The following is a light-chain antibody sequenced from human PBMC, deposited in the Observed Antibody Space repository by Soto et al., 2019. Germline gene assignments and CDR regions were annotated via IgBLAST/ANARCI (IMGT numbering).Light chain of an antibody. CDR3: SSYTSSTTWV. Sequence: QSALAQPASVSGSPGQSITISCTGTSSDVGAYNYVSWYQQHPGKAPKLMIYEVSYRPSGVSDRFSGSRSGNTASLTISGLQAEDESDYYCSSYTSSTTWVFGGGT. V-gene: IGLV2-14*01. CDR1: SSDVGAYNY. J-gene: IGLJ3*02. CDR2: EVS.